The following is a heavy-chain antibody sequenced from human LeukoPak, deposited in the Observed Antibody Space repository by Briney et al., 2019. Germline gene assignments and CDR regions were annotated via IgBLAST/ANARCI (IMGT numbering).Heavy chain of an antibody. Sequence: GGSLRLSCAASGFTFSNYYMSWIRQAPGKGLEWVSYIGSSGRTIYYADSVKGRFTISRDNAKNSLYLQMNSLRAEDTAVYYCARDGKAVAVAFDIWGQGTMVTVSS. D-gene: IGHD6-19*01. CDR2: IGSSGRTI. V-gene: IGHV3-11*04. J-gene: IGHJ3*02. CDR1: GFTFSNYY. CDR3: ARDGKAVAVAFDI.